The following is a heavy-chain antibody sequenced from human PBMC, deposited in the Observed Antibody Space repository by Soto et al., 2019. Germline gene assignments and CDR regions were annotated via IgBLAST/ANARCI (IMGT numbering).Heavy chain of an antibody. CDR3: ARDTYYYDSSGYYPPDFDY. CDR1: GYTFTSYG. CDR2: ISAYNGNT. Sequence: GASVKVSCKASGYTFTSYGISWVRQAPGQGLEWMGWISAYNGNTNYAQKLQGRVTMTTDTSTSTAYMELRSLRSDDTAVYYCARDTYYYDSSGYYPPDFDYWGQGTLVTVSS. V-gene: IGHV1-18*01. D-gene: IGHD3-22*01. J-gene: IGHJ4*02.